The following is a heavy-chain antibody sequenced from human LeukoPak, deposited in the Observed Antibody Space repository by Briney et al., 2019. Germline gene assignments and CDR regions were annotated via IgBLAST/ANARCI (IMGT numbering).Heavy chain of an antibody. V-gene: IGHV3-21*04. CDR1: GFTFSSYS. CDR3: AKSLRGVTPFDY. D-gene: IGHD3-10*01. CDR2: ISISSSYI. Sequence: GGSLRLSCAASGFTFSSYSMIWVRQAPGKGLEWVSSISISSSYIFYADSVKGRFTISRDNSKNTLYLQMNSLRAEDTAVYYCAKSLRGVTPFDYWGQGTLVTVSS. J-gene: IGHJ4*02.